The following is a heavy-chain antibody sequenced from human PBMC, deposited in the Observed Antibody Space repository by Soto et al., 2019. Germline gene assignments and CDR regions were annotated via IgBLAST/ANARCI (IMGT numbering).Heavy chain of an antibody. V-gene: IGHV3-23*01. CDR2: ISGSGGST. Sequence: PVVSLGLSCAASGFTFSSNAMSWVRQAPGKGLEWVSTISGSGGSTYYADSVKGRFTISRDNSKNTLYLQLNSLRAEDTAVFYCAKAEGPYGGNLYWFDPWGQGTLVSVSS. CDR1: GFTFSSNA. D-gene: IGHD4-17*01. CDR3: AKAEGPYGGNLYWFDP. J-gene: IGHJ5*02.